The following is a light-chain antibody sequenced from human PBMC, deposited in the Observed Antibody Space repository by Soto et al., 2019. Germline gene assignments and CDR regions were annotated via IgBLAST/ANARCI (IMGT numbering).Light chain of an antibody. J-gene: IGKJ1*01. CDR1: QSVHSAY. CDR3: HQYNTSPWT. Sequence: EIVLTQSPGTLSLSPGERVTLSCRASQSVHSAYLAWYQQKPGQAPRLLVYGVRSRATGIPVRFSGRGSGTDFTLTISRLEPEDSAVYYCHQYNTSPWTFGQGTKVDIK. V-gene: IGKV3-20*01. CDR2: GVR.